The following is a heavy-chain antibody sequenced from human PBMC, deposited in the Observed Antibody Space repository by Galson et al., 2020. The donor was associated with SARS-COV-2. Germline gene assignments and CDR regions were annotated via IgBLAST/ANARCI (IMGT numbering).Heavy chain of an antibody. J-gene: IGHJ6*02. D-gene: IGHD6-19*01. CDR1: GGSISSYY. Sequence: ETSETLSLTCTVSGGSISSYYWSWIRQPPGKGLEWIGYIYYSGSTNYNPSLKSRVTISVDTSKNQFSLKLSSVTAADTAVYYCARVSSGPHGYGMDVWGQGTTVTVSS. V-gene: IGHV4-59*01. CDR2: IYYSGST. CDR3: ARVSSGPHGYGMDV.